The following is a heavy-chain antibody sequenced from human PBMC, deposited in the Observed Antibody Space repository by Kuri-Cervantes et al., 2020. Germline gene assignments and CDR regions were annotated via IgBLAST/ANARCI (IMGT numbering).Heavy chain of an antibody. CDR3: ARGMYCSSTSCSFDY. Sequence: GGSLRLSCAASGFTFSSYAMSWVRQAPGKGLEWVSAISGSGGSTYYADSVKGRFTISRDNSKNSLYLQMNSPRDEDTAVYYCARGMYCSSTSCSFDYWGQGTLVTVSS. V-gene: IGHV3-23*01. D-gene: IGHD2-2*01. CDR2: ISGSGGST. J-gene: IGHJ4*02. CDR1: GFTFSSYA.